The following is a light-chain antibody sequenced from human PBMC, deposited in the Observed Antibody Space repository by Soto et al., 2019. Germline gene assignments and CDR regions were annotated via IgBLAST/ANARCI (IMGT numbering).Light chain of an antibody. CDR3: QAFDNSLSASGV. V-gene: IGLV1-40*01. CDR1: SSHIGATYD. CDR2: GNS. Sequence: QSVLTQPPSVSGAPGQRVTISCAGSSSHIGATYDIHWYQQLPGAAPRLLIYGNSNRPSGVPDRFAGSKSGTSASLAIIGLRVEDEGIDYCQAFDNSLSASGVFGGGTKLTVL. J-gene: IGLJ3*02.